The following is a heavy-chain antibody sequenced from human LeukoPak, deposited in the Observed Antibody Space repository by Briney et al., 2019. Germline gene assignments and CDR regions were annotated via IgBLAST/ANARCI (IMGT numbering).Heavy chain of an antibody. Sequence: GGSLRLSCAASGFTFSSYAMSWVRQAPGKGLEWVSAISGSGGSTYYADSVKGRFTISRDNSKNTLYLQMNSLRAEDTAVYYCAKGADAILWLGEQFIGIWGQGTMVTVSS. V-gene: IGHV3-23*01. D-gene: IGHD3-10*01. J-gene: IGHJ3*02. CDR1: GFTFSSYA. CDR2: ISGSGGST. CDR3: AKGADAILWLGEQFIGI.